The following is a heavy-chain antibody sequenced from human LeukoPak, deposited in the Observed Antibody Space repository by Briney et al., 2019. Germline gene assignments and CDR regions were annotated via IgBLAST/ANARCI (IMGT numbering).Heavy chain of an antibody. D-gene: IGHD3-10*01. V-gene: IGHV3-23*01. CDR3: ATHLITMVRGVITLYYFDY. J-gene: IGHJ4*02. CDR2: ISGSGGST. Sequence: PGGSLRLSCAASGFTFSSYAMSGVRQAPGRGREGVSAISGSGGSTYYADSVKGRFTISRDNSKNTLYLQMNSLRAEDRAVYYCATHLITMVRGVITLYYFDYWGQGTLVTVSS. CDR1: GFTFSSYA.